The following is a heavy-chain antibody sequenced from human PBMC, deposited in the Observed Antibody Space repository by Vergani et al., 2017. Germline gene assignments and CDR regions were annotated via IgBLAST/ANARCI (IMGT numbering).Heavy chain of an antibody. D-gene: IGHD6-19*01. CDR3: ARDHPGIAVARVPDY. J-gene: IGHJ4*02. Sequence: QVQLQQWGAGLLKPSETLSLTCAVYGGSFSGYYWSWIRQPPGKGLEWIGEINHSGSTNYNPSLKSRVTISVDTSKNQFSLKLSSVTAADTAVYYCARDHPGIAVARVPDYWGQGTLVTVSS. CDR1: GGSFSGYY. CDR2: INHSGST. V-gene: IGHV4-34*01.